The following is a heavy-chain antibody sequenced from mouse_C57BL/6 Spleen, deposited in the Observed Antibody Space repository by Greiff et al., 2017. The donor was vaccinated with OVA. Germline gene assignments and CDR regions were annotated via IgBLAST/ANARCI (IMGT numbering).Heavy chain of an antibody. D-gene: IGHD2-5*01. CDR1: GFTFSDYY. Sequence: EVMLVESEGGLVQPGSSMKLSCTASGFTFSDYYMAWVRQVPEKGLEWVANINYDGSSTYYLDSLKSRFIISRDNAKNILYLQMSSLKSEDTATYYCARDYYSNLRYFDVWGTGTTVTVSS. V-gene: IGHV5-16*01. CDR2: INYDGSST. CDR3: ARDYYSNLRYFDV. J-gene: IGHJ1*03.